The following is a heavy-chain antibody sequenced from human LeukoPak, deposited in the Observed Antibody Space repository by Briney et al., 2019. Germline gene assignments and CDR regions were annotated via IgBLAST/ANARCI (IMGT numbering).Heavy chain of an antibody. V-gene: IGHV1-18*01. D-gene: IGHD5-18*01. J-gene: IGHJ4*02. CDR2: ISAYNGNT. CDR3: ARARYNYGFDDY. Sequence: ASVKVSCKASGYTFTSYGISWVRQAPGQGLEWMGWISAYNGNTNYARKFQGWVTMTRDTSISTAYMELISLTSDATAVYYCARARYNYGFDDYWGQGTLVTVSS. CDR1: GYTFTSYG.